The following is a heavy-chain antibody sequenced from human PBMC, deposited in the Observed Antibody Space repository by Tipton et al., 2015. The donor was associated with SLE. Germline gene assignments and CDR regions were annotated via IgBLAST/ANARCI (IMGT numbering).Heavy chain of an antibody. CDR1: GGSFNGYL. J-gene: IGHJ3*02. D-gene: IGHD1-26*01. V-gene: IGHV4-34*01. CDR3: ALMQSLVDAFDI. Sequence: TLSLTCAVYGGSFNGYLWSWIRQPPGKGLEWIGEINHSGSTDYNPSLKSRVTVSLDTSKTQFSLKVTSVTAADTATYYCALMQSLVDAFDIWGQGTMVTVYS. CDR2: INHSGST.